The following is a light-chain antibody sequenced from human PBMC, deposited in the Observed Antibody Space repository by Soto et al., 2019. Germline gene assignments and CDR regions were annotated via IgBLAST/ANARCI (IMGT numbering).Light chain of an antibody. CDR3: QQYGSSPT. CDR1: QCVSSSY. V-gene: IGKV3-20*01. Sequence: EIVLTQSPGTLSLSPGERATLSCRARQCVSSSYLAWYQQKPGQAPRLLIYGASSRATGFPDRFSGSGSGTDFTLTISRLEPEDFAVYYCQQYGSSPTFGQGTRLEIK. J-gene: IGKJ5*01. CDR2: GAS.